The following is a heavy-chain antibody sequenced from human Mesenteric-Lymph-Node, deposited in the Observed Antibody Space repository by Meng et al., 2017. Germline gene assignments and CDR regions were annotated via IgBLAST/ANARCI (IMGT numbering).Heavy chain of an antibody. CDR2: IYHSGST. CDR3: ARVAAAGNEWFDP. Sequence: QGRLHELGPGLLSPPWTLSLTCAVSVGSSSSSNWWTWVRQPPGKGLEWIGEIYHSGSTNYNPSLKSRVTISVDKSKNQFSLKLSSVTAADTAVYYCARVAAAGNEWFDPWGQGTLVTVSS. CDR1: VGSSSSSNW. D-gene: IGHD6-13*01. J-gene: IGHJ5*02. V-gene: IGHV4-4*03.